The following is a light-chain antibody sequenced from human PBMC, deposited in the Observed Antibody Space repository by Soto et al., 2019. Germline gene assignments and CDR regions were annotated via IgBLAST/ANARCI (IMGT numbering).Light chain of an antibody. CDR2: DVN. CDR1: PSDVGGSNS. Sequence: QSALTQPPSASGSPGQSVTISCTGTPSDVGGSNSVSWYQQHPGKAPNLMIYDVNKRPSGVPDRFSGSKSGNTASLTVSGLQAADEAYYYCSSYTSSSTLVVFGGGTKLTVL. V-gene: IGLV2-8*01. J-gene: IGLJ2*01. CDR3: SSYTSSSTLVV.